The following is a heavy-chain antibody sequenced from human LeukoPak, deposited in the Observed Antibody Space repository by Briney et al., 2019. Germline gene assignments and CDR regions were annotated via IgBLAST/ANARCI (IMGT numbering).Heavy chain of an antibody. J-gene: IGHJ4*02. CDR3: ARVVVAATQDY. D-gene: IGHD2-15*01. V-gene: IGHV3-21*01. CDR2: ISSSSSYI. CDR1: GFTFSSYS. Sequence: GGSLRLSCAASGFTFSSYSMNWVRQAPGKGLEWVSSISSSSSYIYYADSVKGRFTISRDNAKNSLYPQMNSLRAEDTAVYYCARVVVAATQDYWGQGTLVTVSS.